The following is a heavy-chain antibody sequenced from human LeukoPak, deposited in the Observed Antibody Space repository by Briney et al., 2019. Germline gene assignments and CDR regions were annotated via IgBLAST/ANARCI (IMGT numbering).Heavy chain of an antibody. CDR2: ISYDGSNK. Sequence: GRSLRLSCAASGFTFSSYGMHWVRQAPGKGLEWVAVISYDGSNKYYADSVKGRFTISRDNSKNTLYLQMNSLRAKDTAVYYCAKVYYYDSSGPFDYWGQGTLVTVSS. J-gene: IGHJ4*02. V-gene: IGHV3-30*18. CDR1: GFTFSSYG. CDR3: AKVYYYDSSGPFDY. D-gene: IGHD3-22*01.